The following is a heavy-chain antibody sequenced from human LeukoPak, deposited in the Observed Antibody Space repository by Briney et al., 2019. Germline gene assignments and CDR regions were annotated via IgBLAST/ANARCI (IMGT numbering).Heavy chain of an antibody. Sequence: ASVKVSCKASGYTFTGYYMHWVRQAPGQGLEWMGCINPNSGGTNYAQKFQGKVTMTRDTSISTAYMELSRLRSDDTAVYYCARVGFENGDNRWFDPWGQGTLVTVSS. CDR2: INPNSGGT. J-gene: IGHJ5*02. CDR1: GYTFTGYY. CDR3: ARVGFENGDNRWFDP. D-gene: IGHD4-17*01. V-gene: IGHV1-2*02.